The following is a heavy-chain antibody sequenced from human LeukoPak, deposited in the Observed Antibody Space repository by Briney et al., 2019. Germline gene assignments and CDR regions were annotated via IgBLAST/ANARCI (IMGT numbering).Heavy chain of an antibody. D-gene: IGHD1-26*01. V-gene: IGHV7-4-1*02. Sequence: ASVKVSCKASGYTFSSYTMNWVRQAPGQGLEWMGWINTNTGNPTYAQDYTGRFVFSLDTSVSTTYLQISRLKAEDTAVYYCASGPSYSGSNEYFDAWGQGTLVTVSS. J-gene: IGHJ4*02. CDR2: INTNTGNP. CDR1: GYTFSSYT. CDR3: ASGPSYSGSNEYFDA.